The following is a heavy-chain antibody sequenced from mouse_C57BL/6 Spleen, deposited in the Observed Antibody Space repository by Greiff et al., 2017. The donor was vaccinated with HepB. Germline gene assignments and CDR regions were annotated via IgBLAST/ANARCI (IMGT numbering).Heavy chain of an antibody. V-gene: IGHV5-9*04. CDR3: ASDDPGFAY. D-gene: IGHD2-3*01. CDR2: ISGGGGNT. CDR1: GFTFSSYT. Sequence: EVQVVESGGGLVKPGGSLKLSCAASGFTFSSYTMSWVRQTPEKRLEWVATISGGGGNTYYPDSVKGRFTISRDNAKNTLYLQMSSLRSEDAAVYYCASDDPGFAYWGQGTLVTVSA. J-gene: IGHJ3*01.